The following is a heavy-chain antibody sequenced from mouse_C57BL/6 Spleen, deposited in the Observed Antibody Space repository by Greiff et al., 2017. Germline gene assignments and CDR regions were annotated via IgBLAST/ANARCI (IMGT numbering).Heavy chain of an antibody. CDR3: TSNYGYYYAMDY. D-gene: IGHD2-5*01. CDR1: GFTFSNYW. CDR2: IRLKSDNYAT. Sequence: EVKLVESGGGLVQPGGSMKLSCVASGFTFSNYWMNWVRQSPEKGLEWVAQIRLKSDNYATHYAESVKGRFTISRDDSKSSVYLQMNNLRAEDTGIYYCTSNYGYYYAMDYWGQGTSVTVSS. J-gene: IGHJ4*01. V-gene: IGHV6-3*01.